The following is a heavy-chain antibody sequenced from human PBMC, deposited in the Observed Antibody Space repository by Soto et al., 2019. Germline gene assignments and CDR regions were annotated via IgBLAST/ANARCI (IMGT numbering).Heavy chain of an antibody. CDR1: GYTFTSYG. V-gene: IGHV1-18*01. Sequence: QVQLVQSGAEVKKPGASVKVSCKASGYTFTSYGISWVRQAPGQGLEWMGWISAYNGNTNYAQKLQGRVTMTTXXSXSXAYMELRSLRSDDTAVYYCARGGTVRYFDWLDSFDPWGQGTLVTVSS. CDR2: ISAYNGNT. J-gene: IGHJ5*02. CDR3: ARGGTVRYFDWLDSFDP. D-gene: IGHD3-9*01.